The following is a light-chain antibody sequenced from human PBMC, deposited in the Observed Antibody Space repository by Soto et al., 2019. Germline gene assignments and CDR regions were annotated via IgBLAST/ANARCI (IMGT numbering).Light chain of an antibody. J-gene: IGKJ5*01. CDR3: QQRMNRIT. CDR1: QTFNTY. Sequence: EIVLTQSPATLSLSPGERATLSFRASQTFNTYLAWYQQKPGQAPRLLIYAASNRATGIPARFSGSGSGTDFTLTISSLEPEDFAVYYCQQRMNRITFGQGTRLEI. CDR2: AAS. V-gene: IGKV3-11*01.